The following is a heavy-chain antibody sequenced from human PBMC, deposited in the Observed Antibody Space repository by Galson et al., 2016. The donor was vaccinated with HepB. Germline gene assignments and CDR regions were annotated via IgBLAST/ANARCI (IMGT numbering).Heavy chain of an antibody. Sequence: SLRLSCAASGFIFSIYGMHWVRQVPGKGLEWVAVISYDGSDKYYVDSVKGRFTISRDNSKNTLYLQTNSLRTEDTAVYYCAKSEGDSSGYYPDACGIWGQGTVVTVSS. D-gene: IGHD3-22*01. V-gene: IGHV3-30*18. CDR2: ISYDGSDK. J-gene: IGHJ3*02. CDR3: AKSEGDSSGYYPDACGI. CDR1: GFIFSIYG.